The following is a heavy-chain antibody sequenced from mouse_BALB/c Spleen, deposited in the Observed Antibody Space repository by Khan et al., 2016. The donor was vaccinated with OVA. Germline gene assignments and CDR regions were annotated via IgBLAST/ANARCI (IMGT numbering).Heavy chain of an antibody. J-gene: IGHJ3*01. D-gene: IGHD1-1*01. Sequence: VQLQQPGPELVKPGASVKMSCKASGYTFTSYVMHWVKQKPGQGLEWIGYISPNSDGSKYNEKFRGKATLTSDKSSSTAYMELSSLTSADSAVYYCLRALYYYGSAYEGFAYRGQGTLVTVSA. V-gene: IGHV1S136*01. CDR1: GYTFTSYV. CDR3: LRALYYYGSAYEGFAY. CDR2: ISPNSDGS.